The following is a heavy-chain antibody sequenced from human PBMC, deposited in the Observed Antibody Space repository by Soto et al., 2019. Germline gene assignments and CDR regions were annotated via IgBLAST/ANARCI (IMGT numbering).Heavy chain of an antibody. CDR1: GFTFSSYW. CDR2: IKQDGSEK. Sequence: LILSCAASGFTFSSYWISWVRHAPVKLLEWVANIKQDGSEKYYVDSVEGRYTISRDNAKNSLYLQMNSLRAEDTAVYYCARAGTGGYYYYYYGMDVWGQGTTVTVSS. CDR3: ARAGTGGYYYYYYGMDV. V-gene: IGHV3-7*03. D-gene: IGHD7-27*01. J-gene: IGHJ6*02.